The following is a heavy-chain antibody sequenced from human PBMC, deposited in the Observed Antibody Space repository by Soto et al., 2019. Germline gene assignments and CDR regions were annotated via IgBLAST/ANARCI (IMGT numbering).Heavy chain of an antibody. V-gene: IGHV3-7*03. J-gene: IGHJ4*02. D-gene: IGHD3-3*01. Sequence: EVQLVESGGGLVQPGGSLRLSCEASGFTFSRNWMSWVRQAPGKGLEWVANIKRDGSEKYYVDSVKGRFTISRDNAKNSLYLQMNSLRADDTAVYYCASLEWEQRGYGDYLGQGTLVTVSS. CDR3: ASLEWEQRGYGDY. CDR1: GFTFSRNW. CDR2: IKRDGSEK.